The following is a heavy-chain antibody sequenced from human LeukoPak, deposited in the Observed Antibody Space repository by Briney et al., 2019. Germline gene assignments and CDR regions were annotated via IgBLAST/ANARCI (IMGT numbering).Heavy chain of an antibody. J-gene: IGHJ4*02. Sequence: GGSLRLSCAASGFTFSSYWMHWVRQAPGKGLVWVSRINSDGSSTSYADSVKGRFTISRDNAKNTLYLQMNSLRAEGTAAYYCARDQVSSGWYGGGIDYWGQGTLVTVSS. CDR3: ARDQVSSGWYGGGIDY. CDR1: GFTFSSYW. CDR2: INSDGSST. D-gene: IGHD6-19*01. V-gene: IGHV3-74*01.